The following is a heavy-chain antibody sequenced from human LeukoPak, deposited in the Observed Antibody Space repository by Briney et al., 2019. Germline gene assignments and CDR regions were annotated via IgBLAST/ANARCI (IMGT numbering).Heavy chain of an antibody. D-gene: IGHD3-10*01. CDR1: GYSISSGYY. J-gene: IGHJ4*02. V-gene: IGHV4-38-2*01. CDR3: ARAKSINTEVRGAVPGRFDF. CDR2: AYHNGRT. Sequence: PSETLSLTCAVSGYSISSGYYWGWIRQSPGKGLEWIGSAYHNGRTYYSPSLKSRVTISVDTSKNQVSLKLSSVTAADTAVYYCARAKSINTEVRGAVPGRFDFWGQGTLVTVSS.